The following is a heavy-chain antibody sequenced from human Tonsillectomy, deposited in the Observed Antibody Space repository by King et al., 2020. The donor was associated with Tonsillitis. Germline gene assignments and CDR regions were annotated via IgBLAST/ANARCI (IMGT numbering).Heavy chain of an antibody. CDR3: ARRNSRTGYYYYMDV. CDR1: GFTFSRHG. J-gene: IGHJ6*03. CDR2: IWATESKK. D-gene: IGHD2/OR15-2a*01. V-gene: IGHV3-33*08. Sequence: VQLVESGGGVVQPGKSLRLSCAASGFTFSRHGLHWVRQAPGKGLEWVAVIWATESKKYYSDSVKGRLTVSRDNSKNTLSLQMNSLRVEDTAIYYCARRNSRTGYYYYMDVWGKGTTVTVSS.